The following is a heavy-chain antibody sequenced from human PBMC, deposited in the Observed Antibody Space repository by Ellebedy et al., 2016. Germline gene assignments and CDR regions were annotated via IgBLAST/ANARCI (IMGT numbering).Heavy chain of an antibody. Sequence: GGSLRLXXAASGFTFSEHYMSWLRQAPGKGLEWVSYISSAGSYTDYPDSVKGRFTISRDNAKRSLYLQMDRLTSDDTAAYYCARQYSSGWFFDHWGQGTLLTVSS. D-gene: IGHD6-19*01. CDR2: ISSAGSYT. CDR1: GFTFSEHY. V-gene: IGHV3-11*03. J-gene: IGHJ4*02. CDR3: ARQYSSGWFFDH.